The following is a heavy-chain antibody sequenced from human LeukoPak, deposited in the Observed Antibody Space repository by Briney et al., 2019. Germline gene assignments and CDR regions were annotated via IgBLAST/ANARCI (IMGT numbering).Heavy chain of an antibody. D-gene: IGHD2-15*01. CDR2: INAGNGNT. CDR1: GYTFTSYA. CDR3: ARFSTYCSGGSCYYLLDY. V-gene: IGHV1-3*01. J-gene: IGHJ4*02. Sequence: ASVKVSCKASGYTFTSYAMRWVRQAPGQRLEWMGWINAGNGNTKYSQKFQGRVTITRDTSASTAYMELSSLRSEDTAVYYCARFSTYCSGGSCYYLLDYWGQGTLVTVSS.